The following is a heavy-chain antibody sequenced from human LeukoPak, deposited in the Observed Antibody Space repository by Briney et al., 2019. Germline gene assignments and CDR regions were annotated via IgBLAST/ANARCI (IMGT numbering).Heavy chain of an antibody. D-gene: IGHD4-17*01. V-gene: IGHV3-30*04. Sequence: GGSLRLSCAASGFTFSSYVMHWVRQAPGKGLEWVAIISYDGSNEYYADSVKGRFTISRDNSKNTLYLQMNSLRAADTAVYYCAKSGDYGRRNWYFDLWGRGTLVTVSS. CDR2: ISYDGSNE. J-gene: IGHJ2*01. CDR1: GFTFSSYV. CDR3: AKSGDYGRRNWYFDL.